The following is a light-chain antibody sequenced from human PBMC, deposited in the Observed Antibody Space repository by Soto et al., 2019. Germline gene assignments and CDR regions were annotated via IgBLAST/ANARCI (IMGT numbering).Light chain of an antibody. Sequence: EIVLTQSPGTLSLSPGERATLSCRASQSLDNRHLAWYQHKPGQTPRVLIYGASNRATGIPARFSGSGSGTDFTLTISRLEPEDFAVYYCQQYSISKWTFGQGTKVEMK. V-gene: IGKV3-20*01. CDR3: QQYSISKWT. CDR2: GAS. J-gene: IGKJ1*01. CDR1: QSLDNRH.